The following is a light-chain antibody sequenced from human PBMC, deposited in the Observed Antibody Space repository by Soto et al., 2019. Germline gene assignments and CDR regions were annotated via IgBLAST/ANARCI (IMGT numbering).Light chain of an antibody. CDR1: QGIRND. CDR3: LQHNTYPLT. CDR2: AAS. V-gene: IGKV1-17*01. Sequence: DIHMTQSPSSLSASVGDRVTITCRASQGIRNDLAWYQQKPGKAPKRLIYAASSLQSGVPSRFSGSGSGTEFTLTISSLQPEDFATYFCLQHNTYPLTFGQGTKVDIK. J-gene: IGKJ1*01.